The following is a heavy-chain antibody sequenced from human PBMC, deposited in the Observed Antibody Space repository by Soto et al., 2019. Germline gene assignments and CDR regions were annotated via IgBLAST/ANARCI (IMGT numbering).Heavy chain of an antibody. D-gene: IGHD4-4*01. J-gene: IGHJ6*02. CDR2: ISYDGSNK. CDR1: GFTFSSYG. CDR3: AKYSNYLAGMDV. V-gene: IGHV3-30*18. Sequence: PGGSLRLSCAASGFTFSSYGMHWVRQAPGKGLEWVAVISYDGSNKYYADSVKGRFTISRDNSKNTLYLQMNSLRAEDTAVYYCAKYSNYLAGMDVWGQGTTVTVS.